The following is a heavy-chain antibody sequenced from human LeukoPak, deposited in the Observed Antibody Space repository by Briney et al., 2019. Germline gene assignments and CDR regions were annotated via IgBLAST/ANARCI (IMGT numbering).Heavy chain of an antibody. D-gene: IGHD6-13*01. CDR1: GFTFTNAW. V-gene: IGHV3-15*01. CDR3: ATAGAAGKRYYYYYGMDV. CDR2: FKSNTDGGTT. Sequence: GGSLRLSCTASGFTFTNAWMTWVRQAPGKGLEWVGRFKSNTDGGTTDYAAPVKGRFTISRDDSKHTLYLQMNSLKTEDTAVYYCATAGAAGKRYYYYYGMDVWGQGTTVTVSS. J-gene: IGHJ6*02.